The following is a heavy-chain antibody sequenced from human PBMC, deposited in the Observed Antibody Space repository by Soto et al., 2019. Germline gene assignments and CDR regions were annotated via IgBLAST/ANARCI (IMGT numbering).Heavy chain of an antibody. CDR1: GFTFSSYG. CDR2: ISYDGSNK. J-gene: IGHJ5*02. D-gene: IGHD6-19*01. CDR3: AKSLVLAVAGTAPLYNWFDP. V-gene: IGHV3-30*18. Sequence: QVQLVESGGGVVQPGRSPRLSCAASGFTFSSYGMHWVRQAPGKGLEWVAVISYDGSNKYYADSVKGRFTISRDNSKNTLYLQMNSLRAEDTAVYYCAKSLVLAVAGTAPLYNWFDPWGQGTLVTVSS.